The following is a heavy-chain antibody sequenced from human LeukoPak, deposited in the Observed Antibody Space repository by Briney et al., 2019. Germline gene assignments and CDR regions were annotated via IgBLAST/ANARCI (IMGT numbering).Heavy chain of an antibody. CDR2: INQDGSEK. D-gene: IGHD5-24*01. CDR3: ARERDGRFFDY. Sequence: GGSLRLSCAVSGLTFRSYWMSWVRQAPGKGLEWVANINQDGSEKYFVDSAKGRFTISRDNAKNSLHLQMNTLRAEDTAVCYCARERDGRFFDYWGQGTLVTVSS. CDR1: GLTFRSYW. J-gene: IGHJ4*02. V-gene: IGHV3-7*01.